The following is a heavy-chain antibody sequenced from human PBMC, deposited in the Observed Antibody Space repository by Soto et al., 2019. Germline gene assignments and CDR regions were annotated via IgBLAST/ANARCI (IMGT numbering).Heavy chain of an antibody. CDR1: GFTFSYYS. Sequence: EVQLVESGGGLVKPGGSLRLSCVDSGFTFSYYSMNWVRQAPGKGLEWVSAISSNSNYIYYTDSVKGRFTISRDNAKNSLYLQMNSLSAEEMAVYYCARGGRAVTTHVDFWGQGTLVTVSS. V-gene: IGHV3-21*01. D-gene: IGHD4-17*01. CDR3: ARGGRAVTTHVDF. J-gene: IGHJ4*02. CDR2: ISSNSNYI.